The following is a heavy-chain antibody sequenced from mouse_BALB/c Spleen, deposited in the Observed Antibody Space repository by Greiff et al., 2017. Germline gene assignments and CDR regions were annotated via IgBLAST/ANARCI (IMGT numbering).Heavy chain of an antibody. D-gene: IGHD1-1*01. V-gene: IGHV1-80*01. J-gene: IGHJ2*01. CDR1: GYAFSSYW. Sequence: VMLVESGAELVRPGSSVKISCKASGYAFSSYWMNWVKQRPGQGLEWIGQIYPGDGDTNYNGKFKGKATLTADKSSSTAYMQLSSLTSEDSAVYFCARYDQTTTGDYWGQGTTLTVSS. CDR3: ARYDQTTTGDY. CDR2: IYPGDGDT.